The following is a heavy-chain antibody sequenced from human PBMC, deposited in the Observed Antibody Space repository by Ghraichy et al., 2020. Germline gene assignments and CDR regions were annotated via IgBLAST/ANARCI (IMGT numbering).Heavy chain of an antibody. CDR1: GGSISSYY. D-gene: IGHD6-6*01. Sequence: SETLSLTCTVSGGSISSYYWSWIRQPPGKGLEWIGYIYYSGSTNYNPSLKSRVTISVDTSKNQFSLKLSSVTAADTAVYYCALTEVAALRVGAFDIWGQGKMVTVSS. J-gene: IGHJ3*02. V-gene: IGHV4-59*01. CDR2: IYYSGST. CDR3: ALTEVAALRVGAFDI.